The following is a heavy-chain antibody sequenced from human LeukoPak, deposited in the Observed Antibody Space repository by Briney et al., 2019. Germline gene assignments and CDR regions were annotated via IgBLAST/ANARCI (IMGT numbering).Heavy chain of an antibody. CDR2: ISSVGRTV. D-gene: IGHD5-18*01. Sequence: GGSLRLSCATSGFTFTFRSYAMSWVRQAPGKGLEWVSYISSVGRTVSYADSVKGRFTISRDNANNSLYLQMTSLTAEDTAVYYCAKDKDGYVYWGQGTLVTVSS. CDR1: GFTFTFRSYA. V-gene: IGHV3-48*04. CDR3: AKDKDGYVY. J-gene: IGHJ4*02.